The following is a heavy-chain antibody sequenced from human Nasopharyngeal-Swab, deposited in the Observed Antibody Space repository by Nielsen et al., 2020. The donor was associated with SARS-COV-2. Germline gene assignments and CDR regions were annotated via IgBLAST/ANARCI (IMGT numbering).Heavy chain of an antibody. CDR2: IKQDGIEK. D-gene: IGHD2-15*01. V-gene: IGHV3-7*05. CDR1: GFTLSSHW. J-gene: IGHJ3*02. CDR3: ARALNYYCSGCSCYPSHDAFDI. Sequence: GGSLRLSCAASGFTLSSHWMSWDRQPQEKGLEWVANIKQDGIEKYYVDSVKGRFTITRDNTKNSLYLQMNSLRSEDTAVYYCARALNYYCSGCSCYPSHDAFDIWGQGTMVTVSS.